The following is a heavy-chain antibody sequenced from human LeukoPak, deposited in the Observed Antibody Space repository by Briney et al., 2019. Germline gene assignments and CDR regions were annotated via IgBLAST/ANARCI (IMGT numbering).Heavy chain of an antibody. Sequence: ASVKVSCKASGGTFSSYAISWVRQAPGQGLGWIGLINPTGGSTGYAQKFQGRVTMTRDMSTSTDYMELSSLRSDDTAVYYCARANMVRGVGLFFDRNWFDPWGQGTLVTVSS. CDR2: INPTGGST. V-gene: IGHV1-46*01. D-gene: IGHD3-10*01. CDR3: ARANMVRGVGLFFDRNWFDP. CDR1: GGTFSSYA. J-gene: IGHJ5*02.